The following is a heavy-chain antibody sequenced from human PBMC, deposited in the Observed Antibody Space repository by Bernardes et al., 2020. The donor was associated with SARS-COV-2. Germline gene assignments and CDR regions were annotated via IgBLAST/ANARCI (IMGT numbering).Heavy chain of an antibody. D-gene: IGHD6-13*01. V-gene: IGHV3-23*01. J-gene: IGHJ6*02. CDR3: AKVIAAAGKGGVFDYYYGMDV. Sequence: LRLSCTASGFTFSIYAMSWVRQAPGKGLEWVSAISGRGGSTCYADSVRGRFTLSRDNSKNTLYMQMNSLRAEDTAVYYCAKVIAAAGKGGVFDYYYGMDVWGQGTTVTVSS. CDR2: ISGRGGST. CDR1: GFTFSIYA.